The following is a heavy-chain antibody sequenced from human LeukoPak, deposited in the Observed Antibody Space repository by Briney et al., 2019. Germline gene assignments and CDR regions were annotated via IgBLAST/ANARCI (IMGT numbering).Heavy chain of an antibody. CDR3: ARIPSFDFWSGSLFYYFDY. CDR2: IYPGDSDV. D-gene: IGHD3-3*01. CDR1: GYSFTSYW. J-gene: IGHJ4*02. Sequence: GESLKISCQAFGYSFTSYWIGWVRQMPGKGLECMGIIYPGDSDVRYGPSFQGQVTISADKSISTAYLQWSSLKASDTAMYYCARIPSFDFWSGSLFYYFDYWGQGTLVTVSS. V-gene: IGHV5-51*01.